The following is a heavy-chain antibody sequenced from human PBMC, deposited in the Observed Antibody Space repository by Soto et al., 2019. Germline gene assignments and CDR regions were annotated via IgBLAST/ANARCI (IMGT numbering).Heavy chain of an antibody. CDR2: ISYDGSNK. V-gene: IGHV3-30-3*01. D-gene: IGHD2-21*01. Sequence: GGSLRLSCAASGFTFSSYAMHWVRQAPGKGLEWVAVISYDGSNKYYADSVKGRFTISRDNSKNTLYLQMNSLRAEDTAVYYCASMGFASYWGQGTLVTVSS. CDR3: ASMGFASY. CDR1: GFTFSSYA. J-gene: IGHJ4*02.